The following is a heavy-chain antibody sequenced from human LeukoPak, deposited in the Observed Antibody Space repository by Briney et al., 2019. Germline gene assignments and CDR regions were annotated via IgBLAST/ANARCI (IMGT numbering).Heavy chain of an antibody. D-gene: IGHD6-6*01. J-gene: IGHJ5*02. CDR3: ARGYSSSPINWFDP. CDR2: IYYSGST. Sequence: SETLSLTCTVYGGSISSYYWSWIRQPPGKGLEWIGYIYYSGSTNYNPSLKSRVTISVDTSKNQFSLKLSSVTAADTAVYYCARGYSSSPINWFDPWGQGTLVTVSS. CDR1: GGSISSYY. V-gene: IGHV4-59*01.